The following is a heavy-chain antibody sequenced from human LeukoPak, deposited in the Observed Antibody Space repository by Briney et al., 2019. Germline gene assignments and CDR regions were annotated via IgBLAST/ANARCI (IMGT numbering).Heavy chain of an antibody. Sequence: PSETLSLTCTVSGGSISSGDYYWSWIRQPPGKGLEWIGYIYYSGSTNYNPSLKSRVTISVDTSKNQFSLKLSSVTAADTAVYYCARHRQWGKLDYWGQGTLVTVSS. V-gene: IGHV4-30-4*01. CDR3: ARHRQWGKLDY. CDR1: GGSISSGDYY. J-gene: IGHJ4*02. D-gene: IGHD1-26*01. CDR2: IYYSGST.